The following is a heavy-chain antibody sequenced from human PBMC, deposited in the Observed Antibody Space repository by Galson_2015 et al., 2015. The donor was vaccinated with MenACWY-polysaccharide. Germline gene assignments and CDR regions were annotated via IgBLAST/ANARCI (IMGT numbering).Heavy chain of an antibody. Sequence: SLRLSCAASGFTLSTFGMHWVRQAPGQGLEWVAAIWYDGRAESYADSVKGRFTISRDNYKNTLYLQMNSLRAEDTAVYYCASLGYCNGSGTYYKFDSWGQGTLVTVSS. J-gene: IGHJ4*02. CDR1: GFTLSTFG. CDR2: IWYDGRAE. CDR3: ASLGYCNGSGTYYKFDS. V-gene: IGHV3-33*01. D-gene: IGHD3-10*01.